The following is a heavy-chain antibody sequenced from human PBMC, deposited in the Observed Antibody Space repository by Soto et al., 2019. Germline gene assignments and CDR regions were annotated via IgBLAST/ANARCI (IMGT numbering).Heavy chain of an antibody. J-gene: IGHJ5*02. D-gene: IGHD6-13*01. CDR3: AREVNSSPARGPNWFDP. CDR2: SYHSGTT. Sequence: QVQLQESGPGLVQTSGTLSLTCAVSGDSINNSHWWSWVRQTPGKGLEWIGESYHSGTTNYNPSFKTPVTISIDKSNNRLYLKMNSLTAAAPAVYYCAREVNSSPARGPNWFDPWGQGTLVTVSS. V-gene: IGHV4-4*02. CDR1: GDSINNSHW.